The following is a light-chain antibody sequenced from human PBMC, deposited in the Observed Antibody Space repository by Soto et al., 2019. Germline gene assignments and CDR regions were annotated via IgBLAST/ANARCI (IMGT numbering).Light chain of an antibody. CDR3: QQYDVSPIT. V-gene: IGKV3-20*01. J-gene: IGKJ5*01. CDR2: GAS. CDR1: QSVSSSY. Sequence: EIVLTQSPGTLSLSLGERATLSCRASQSVSSSYLAWYQQKPGQAPRLLIYGASTRATGVPDRFSGSGSGTDFTLTISRLEPEEFAVYFCQQYDVSPITFGLGTRLE.